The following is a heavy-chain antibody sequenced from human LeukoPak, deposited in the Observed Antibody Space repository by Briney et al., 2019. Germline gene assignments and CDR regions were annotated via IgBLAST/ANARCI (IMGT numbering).Heavy chain of an antibody. J-gene: IGHJ5*02. CDR3: ARNPLFGPNYDSSFDP. V-gene: IGHV1-18*01. CDR2: ISAYNGNT. D-gene: IGHD3-22*01. Sequence: GASVKVSCKASGYTFTSYGISWVRQAPGQGLEWMGWISAYNGNTNYAQKLQGRVTMTTDTSTSTAYMELRSLRSDDTAVYYCARNPLFGPNYDSSFDPWGQGTLVTVSS. CDR1: GYTFTSYG.